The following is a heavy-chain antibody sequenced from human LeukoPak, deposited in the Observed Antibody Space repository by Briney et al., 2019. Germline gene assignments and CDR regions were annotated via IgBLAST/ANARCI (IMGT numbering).Heavy chain of an antibody. CDR2: INSDGSST. V-gene: IGHV3-74*01. Sequence: GGSLRLSCAASGFTFSSYWMHWVRQAPGKGLVWVSRINSDGSSTNYADSVKGRFTISRDNAKKSLYLQMNSLRAEDTAVYYCASGVNYFDYWGQGTLVTVSS. J-gene: IGHJ4*02. CDR1: GFTFSSYW. D-gene: IGHD3-3*01. CDR3: ASGVNYFDY.